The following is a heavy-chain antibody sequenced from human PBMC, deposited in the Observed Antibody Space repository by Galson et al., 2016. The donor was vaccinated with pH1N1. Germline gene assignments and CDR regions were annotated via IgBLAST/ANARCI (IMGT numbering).Heavy chain of an antibody. D-gene: IGHD7-27*01. Sequence: IHYTGTTHFNPSLKSRVTMSADTSRNQFSLNLSSVTAADTALFYCARQRMGMYFDNWGQGTLVAVSS. CDR2: IHYTGTT. CDR3: ARQRMGMYFDN. V-gene: IGHV4-39*07. J-gene: IGHJ4*02.